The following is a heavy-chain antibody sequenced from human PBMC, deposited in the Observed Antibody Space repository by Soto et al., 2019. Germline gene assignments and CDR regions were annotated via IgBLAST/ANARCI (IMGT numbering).Heavy chain of an antibody. CDR1: GGSISSYY. CDR2: IYYSGST. J-gene: IGHJ5*02. CDR3: ARGGRSSWYLGWFDP. V-gene: IGHV4-59*01. D-gene: IGHD6-13*01. Sequence: PSETLSLTCTVSGGSISSYYWSRIRQPPGKGLESIGYIYYSGSTNYNPSLTSRVTISVDTSKNQFSLKLSSVTAADTAVYYCARGGRSSWYLGWFDPWGQGTLVTVSS.